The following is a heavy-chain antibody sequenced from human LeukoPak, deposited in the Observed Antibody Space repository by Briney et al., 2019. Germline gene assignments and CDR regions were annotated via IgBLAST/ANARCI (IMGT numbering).Heavy chain of an antibody. CDR1: GGSISSGDYY. Sequence: TLSLTCTVSGGSISSGDYYWSWIRQPPGKGLEWIGYIYYSGSTYYNPSLKRRVTLSVDSSKNQFSLKLSSVTAADTAVYCGARGLRYYDSSGYYWRYYFDYWGQGTRDSVSS. J-gene: IGHJ4*02. D-gene: IGHD3-22*01. V-gene: IGHV4-30-4*01. CDR2: IYYSGST. CDR3: ARGLRYYDSSGYYWRYYFDY.